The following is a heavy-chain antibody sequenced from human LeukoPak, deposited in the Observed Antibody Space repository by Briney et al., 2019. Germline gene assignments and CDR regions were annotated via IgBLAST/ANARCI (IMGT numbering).Heavy chain of an antibody. Sequence: SPSETLSLTCTVSGGSISSYYWSWIRQPPGKGLEWIGYIYYSGSTNYNPSLKSRVTISVDTSKNQFSLKLSSVTAADTAVYYCARGTRGEYCTNGVCYGIYYYYYYMDVWGKGTTVTVSS. J-gene: IGHJ6*03. V-gene: IGHV4-59*01. CDR1: GGSISSYY. D-gene: IGHD2-8*01. CDR2: IYYSGST. CDR3: ARGTRGEYCTNGVCYGIYYYYYYMDV.